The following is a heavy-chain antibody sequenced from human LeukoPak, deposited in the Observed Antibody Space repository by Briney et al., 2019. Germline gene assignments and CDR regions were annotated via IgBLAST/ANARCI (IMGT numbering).Heavy chain of an antibody. CDR2: ISYDGSNK. J-gene: IGHJ3*02. CDR3: AKDGSSGYYPYAFDI. Sequence: GRSLRLSCAASGFTFSSYGMNWVRQAPGKGLEWVAVISYDGSNKYYADSVKGRFTISRDNSENTLHLQMNSLRAEDTAEYYCAKDGSSGYYPYAFDIWGQGTKVTVSS. CDR1: GFTFSSYG. D-gene: IGHD3-22*01. V-gene: IGHV3-30*18.